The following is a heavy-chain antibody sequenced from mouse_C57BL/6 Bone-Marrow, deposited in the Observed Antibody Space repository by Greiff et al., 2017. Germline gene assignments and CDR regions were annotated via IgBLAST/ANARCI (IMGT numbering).Heavy chain of an antibody. J-gene: IGHJ4*01. V-gene: IGHV14-3*01. CDR1: GYTFTSYW. D-gene: IGHD6-1*01. CDR2: IDPANGNT. CDR3: ARGADYAMDY. Sequence: VQLQQPGAELVKPGASVKLSCKASGYTFTSYWMHWVKQRPGRGLEWIGRIDPANGNTKYAPKFQGKATITADTSSNTAYLQLSSLTSEDTAIYYCARGADYAMDYWGQGTSVTVSS.